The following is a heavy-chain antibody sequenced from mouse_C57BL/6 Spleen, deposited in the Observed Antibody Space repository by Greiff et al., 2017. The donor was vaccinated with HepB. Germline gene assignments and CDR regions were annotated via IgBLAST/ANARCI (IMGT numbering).Heavy chain of an antibody. CDR2: IDPNSGGT. V-gene: IGHV1-72*01. Sequence: QQSCKASGYTFTSYWMHWVKQRPGRGLEWIGRIDPNSGGTKYNEKFKSKATLTVDKPSSTAYMQLSSLTSEDSAVYYCARSHSNYLFFDYWGQGTTLTVSS. CDR3: ARSHSNYLFFDY. D-gene: IGHD2-5*01. CDR1: GYTFTSYW. J-gene: IGHJ2*01.